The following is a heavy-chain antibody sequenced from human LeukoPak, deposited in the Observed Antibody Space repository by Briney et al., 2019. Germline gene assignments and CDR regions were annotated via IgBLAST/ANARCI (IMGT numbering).Heavy chain of an antibody. Sequence: AGGSLRLSCAASGFTFSSYSMNWARQAPGKGLEWVSSISSSSYIYYADSVKGRFTISRDNAKNSLYLQMNSLRAEDTAVYYCAKGGYSSSLGFDYWGQGTLVTVSS. CDR1: GFTFSSYS. D-gene: IGHD6-6*01. CDR2: ISSSSYI. CDR3: AKGGYSSSLGFDY. V-gene: IGHV3-21*01. J-gene: IGHJ4*02.